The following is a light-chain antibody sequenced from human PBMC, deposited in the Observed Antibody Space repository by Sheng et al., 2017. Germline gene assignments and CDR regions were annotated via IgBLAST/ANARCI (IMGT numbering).Light chain of an antibody. J-gene: IGKJ1*01. CDR2: GAS. V-gene: IGKV3-20*01. CDR3: QQYYSSPPT. CDR1: QSVSSSY. Sequence: EVVLTQSPGTLSLSPGERATLSCRASQSVSSSYLAWCQQKPGQAPRLLIYGASSRATGIPDRFSGSGFGTDFTLIISRLEPEDFAVYYCQQYYSSPPTFGQGTKVEIK.